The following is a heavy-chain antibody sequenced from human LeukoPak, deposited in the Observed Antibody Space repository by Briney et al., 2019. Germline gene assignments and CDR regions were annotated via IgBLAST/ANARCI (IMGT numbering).Heavy chain of an antibody. CDR1: GYTFTSYG. Sequence: ASVKVSCKASGYTFTSYGISWVRQAPGQGLEWMGWISAYNGNTNYAQKLQGRVTMTTDTSTSTAYMELRSLRSDDTAVYYCARCQGSSGYPIGYYYYMDVWGKGTTVTVSS. J-gene: IGHJ6*03. V-gene: IGHV1-18*01. D-gene: IGHD3-22*01. CDR3: ARCQGSSGYPIGYYYYMDV. CDR2: ISAYNGNT.